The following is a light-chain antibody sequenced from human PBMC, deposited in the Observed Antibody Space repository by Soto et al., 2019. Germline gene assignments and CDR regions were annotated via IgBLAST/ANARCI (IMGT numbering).Light chain of an antibody. Sequence: EIVLTQSPGTLSLSPGESATLSCRASQSVSSNYLAWYQQKPGQAPRLLIYGASSRATGIPDRFRGSGSGADFTLTISRLEPEDFAVYYCQQYGTSPYTFGQGTKVDTK. J-gene: IGKJ2*01. CDR1: QSVSSNY. CDR3: QQYGTSPYT. V-gene: IGKV3-20*01. CDR2: GAS.